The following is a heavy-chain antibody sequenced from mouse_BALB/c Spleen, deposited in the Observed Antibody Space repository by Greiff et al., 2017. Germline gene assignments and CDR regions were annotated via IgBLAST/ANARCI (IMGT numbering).Heavy chain of an antibody. Sequence: EVKLVESGGGLVQPGGSLKLSCAASGFTFSSYGMSWVRQTPDKRLELVATINSNGGSTYYPDSVKGRFTISRDNAKNTLYLQMSSLKSEDTAMYYCARARDHDAMDYWGQGTSVTVSA. CDR2: INSNGGST. V-gene: IGHV5-6-3*01. CDR3: ARARDHDAMDY. J-gene: IGHJ4*01. CDR1: GFTFSSYG.